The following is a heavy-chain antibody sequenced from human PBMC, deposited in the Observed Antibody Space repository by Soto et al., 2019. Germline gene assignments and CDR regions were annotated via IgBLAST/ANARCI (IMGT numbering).Heavy chain of an antibody. CDR2: IYSGGST. V-gene: IGHV3-53*02. D-gene: IGHD3-16*01. Sequence: EVQLGETGGGLIQPGGSLRLSCAASGFXVSSNYISWVRQAPGKGLEWVSVIYSGGSTYYADSVKGRFTISRDNSKNTLYLQMNRLRAEDTAVYYCATSFMITFGGIISYGMDVWGQGTTVTVSS. CDR1: GFXVSSNY. J-gene: IGHJ6*02. CDR3: ATSFMITFGGIISYGMDV.